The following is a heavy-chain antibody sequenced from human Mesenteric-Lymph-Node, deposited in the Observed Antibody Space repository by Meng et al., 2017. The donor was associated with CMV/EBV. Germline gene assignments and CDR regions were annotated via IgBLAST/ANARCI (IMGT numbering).Heavy chain of an antibody. V-gene: IGHV4-34*01. D-gene: IGHD6-6*01. CDR3: ARHRMYSSSPILGH. CDR2: INHSGST. J-gene: IGHJ4*02. Sequence: VYGGSFSGYYWSWIRQPPGKGLEWIGEINHSGSTNYNPSLKSRVTISVATSKNQFSLKLSSVTAADTAVYYCARHRMYSSSPILGHWGQGTLVTVSS. CDR1: GGSFSGYY.